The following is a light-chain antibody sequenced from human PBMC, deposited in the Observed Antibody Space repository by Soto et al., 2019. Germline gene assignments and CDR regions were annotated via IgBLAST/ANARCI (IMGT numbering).Light chain of an antibody. CDR1: SSDVGGYNY. V-gene: IGLV2-14*01. CDR3: SSYTSNSPLVV. J-gene: IGLJ2*01. CDR2: DVS. Sequence: QSALTQPASVSGSPGQSITISCTGTSSDVGGYNYVSWYQQHPGKAPKLMIYDVSNRPSGVSNRFSGSKSGNTASLAISGLHAEDEGGYYCSSYTSNSPLVVFGGGTKLTVL.